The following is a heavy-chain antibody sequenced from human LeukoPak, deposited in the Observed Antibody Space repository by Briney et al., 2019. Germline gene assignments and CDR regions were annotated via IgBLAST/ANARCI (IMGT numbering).Heavy chain of an antibody. J-gene: IGHJ4*02. CDR3: ARDYNLWNLVVANPHFDY. Sequence: GASVKVSCKASGYTFTSYGISWVRQAPGQGLEWMGWISAYNGNTNYAQKLQGRVTMTTDTSTSTAYMELRSLRSDDTAVYYCARDYNLWNLVVANPHFDYWGQGTLVTVSS. D-gene: IGHD3-22*01. CDR1: GYTFTSYG. CDR2: ISAYNGNT. V-gene: IGHV1-18*01.